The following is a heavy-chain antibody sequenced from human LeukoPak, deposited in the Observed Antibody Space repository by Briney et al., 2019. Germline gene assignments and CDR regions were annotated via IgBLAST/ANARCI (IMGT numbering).Heavy chain of an antibody. CDR3: AKQSSNLFFDY. J-gene: IGHJ4*02. V-gene: IGHV3-23*01. CDR2: LSIRGGST. D-gene: IGHD6-13*01. Sequence: PGGSLRLSCAASGFTFSSYAMSWVRQAPGKGLEWVSGLSIRGGSTYYADSVKGRFTISRDNSKNTLYLQMNSLRALDTAVYYCAKQSSNLFFDYWGQGTLVTVSS. CDR1: GFTFSSYA.